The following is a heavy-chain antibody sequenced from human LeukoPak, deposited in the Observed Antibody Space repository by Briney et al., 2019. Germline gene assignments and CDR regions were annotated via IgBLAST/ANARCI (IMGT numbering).Heavy chain of an antibody. CDR3: ARVIFGVVSTGYYYYYMDV. V-gene: IGHV4-34*01. D-gene: IGHD3-3*01. Sequence: PSETLSLTCAVYGGSFSGYYWSWIRQPPGKGLEWIGEINHSGSTNYNPSLKSRVTISVDTSKNQFSLKLSSVTAADTAVYYCARVIFGVVSTGYYYYYMDVWGKGTTVTVYS. CDR2: INHSGST. J-gene: IGHJ6*03. CDR1: GGSFSGYY.